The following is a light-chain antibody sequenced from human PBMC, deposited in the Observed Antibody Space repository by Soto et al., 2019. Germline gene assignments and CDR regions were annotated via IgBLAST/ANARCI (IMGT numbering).Light chain of an antibody. J-gene: IGLJ2*01. CDR2: YDS. Sequence: SYELTQPPSVSVAPGKTARITCGGNNIGSKSVHWYQQQPGQAPVLVIYYDSDRPSGIPERFSGSNSGNTATLTISRVEAGDEADYYCQVWDSSSDPVVFGGGTKLTVL. V-gene: IGLV3-21*04. CDR1: NIGSKS. CDR3: QVWDSSSDPVV.